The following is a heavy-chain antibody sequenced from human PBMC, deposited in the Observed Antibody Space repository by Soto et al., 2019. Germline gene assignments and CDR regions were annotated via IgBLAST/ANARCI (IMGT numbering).Heavy chain of an antibody. CDR3: AIPGERLGEPLDY. J-gene: IGHJ4*02. D-gene: IGHD3-16*01. CDR1: GGSISGSDYY. CDR2: SSYSRGT. V-gene: IGHV4-39*01. Sequence: QLQLQESGPGLVKPSETLALTCTVSGGSISGSDYYWGWIRQPPGKVLEWIGSSSYSRGTFYNPSLTSRLVTVIATPTTQFSPKPSSVTPGDTADYCCAIPGERLGEPLDYGGQGTVVSVSS.